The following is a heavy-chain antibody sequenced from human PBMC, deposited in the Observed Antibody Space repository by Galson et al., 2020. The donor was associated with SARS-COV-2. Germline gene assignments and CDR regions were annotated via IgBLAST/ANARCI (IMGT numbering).Heavy chain of an antibody. D-gene: IGHD3-10*01. V-gene: IGHV4-38-2*02. CDR3: ARDGDYYGSGNLGLPYLYYYYYGMDV. CDR1: GYSISSGYY. J-gene: IGHJ6*02. Sequence: SQTLSLTWTVSGYSISSGYYWGWIRQPPGKGLEWIGSIYHSGSTYYNPSLKSRVTISVDTSKNQFSLKLSSVTAADTAVYYCARDGDYYGSGNLGLPYLYYYYYGMDVWGQGTTVTVSS. CDR2: IYHSGST.